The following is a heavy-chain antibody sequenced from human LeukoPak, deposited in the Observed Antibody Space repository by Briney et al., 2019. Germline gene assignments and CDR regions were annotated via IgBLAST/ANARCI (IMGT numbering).Heavy chain of an antibody. CDR2: LNPNTGAT. CDR3: ASEASCIGTRCSVQRVAS. V-gene: IGHV1-2*02. Sequence: ASVKVSCKAPGYTFTAYYLHWVRQAPGQGLEWMGWLNPNTGATNYAQNFQGRVTITGDTSIATTYMEVRSLMPDDTALYYCASEASCIGTRCSVQRVASWGPGTLVMVSS. CDR1: GYTFTAYY. J-gene: IGHJ4*02. D-gene: IGHD2/OR15-2a*01.